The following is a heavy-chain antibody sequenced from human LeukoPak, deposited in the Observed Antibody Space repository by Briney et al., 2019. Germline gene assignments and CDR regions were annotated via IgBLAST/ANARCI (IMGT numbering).Heavy chain of an antibody. CDR1: GFTFSSYS. CDR3: ARGGGYYGSASLRYFDY. D-gene: IGHD3-10*01. CDR2: ISSSSTI. Sequence: GGSLRLSCAASGFTFSSYSMNWVRQAPGKGLEWVSYISSSSTIYYADSVKGRFTISRDNAKNSLYLQMNSLRAEDTAVYYCARGGGYYGSASLRYFDYWGQGTLVTVSS. J-gene: IGHJ4*02. V-gene: IGHV3-48*04.